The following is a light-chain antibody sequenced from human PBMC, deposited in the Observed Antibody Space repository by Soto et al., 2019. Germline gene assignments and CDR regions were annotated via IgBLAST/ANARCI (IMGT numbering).Light chain of an antibody. V-gene: IGKV3-11*01. J-gene: IGKJ5*01. CDR2: GAS. CDR1: QSVSSY. CDR3: QQRDSWPIT. Sequence: EIVLTQSPAALSLSPGERATRSCRASQSVSSYLAWYQQKPGQAPRLLIYGASNRATGIPARFSGSGSGTDFTLTINSLEPDDFAVYYCQQRDSWPITFGQGTRLEIK.